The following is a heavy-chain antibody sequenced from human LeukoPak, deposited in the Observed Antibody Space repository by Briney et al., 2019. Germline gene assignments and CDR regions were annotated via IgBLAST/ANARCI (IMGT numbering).Heavy chain of an antibody. CDR1: EFTFSSYW. Sequence: GSLRLSCAASEFTFSSYWMNWARQAPGKGLEWVASINHNGNVNYYVDSVKGRFTISRDNAKNSLYLQMSNLRAEDTAVYFCARGGGLDVWGQGATVTVSS. J-gene: IGHJ6*02. D-gene: IGHD3-16*01. V-gene: IGHV3-7*03. CDR2: INHNGNVN. CDR3: ARGGGLDV.